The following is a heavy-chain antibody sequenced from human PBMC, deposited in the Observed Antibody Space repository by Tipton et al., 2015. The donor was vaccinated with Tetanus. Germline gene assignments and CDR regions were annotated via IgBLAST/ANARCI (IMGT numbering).Heavy chain of an antibody. Sequence: QLVQSGAEMKKPGSSVKVSCKASGGTFTNYALSWVRQAPGQGLEWVAWINAGSGNTKYAQRFQGRVTVTRDSSANSVQMELTSLRSEDTALYYCARSRSILGWDFDLWGQGTLVIVSS. CDR3: ARSRSILGWDFDL. J-gene: IGHJ4*02. CDR2: INAGSGNT. CDR1: GGTFTNYA. D-gene: IGHD3-3*01. V-gene: IGHV1-3*01.